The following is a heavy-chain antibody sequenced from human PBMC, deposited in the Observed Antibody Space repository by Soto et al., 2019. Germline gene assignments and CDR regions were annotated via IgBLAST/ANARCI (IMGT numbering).Heavy chain of an antibody. CDR2: MYYSGTT. Sequence: SLETLSLTFTVSCGNSSGSGFYWGWLRQNPGKGPEFIGSMYYSGTTYYNPSLKSRVTISVDTSKNQFTLKLISVTAADTAVYYCAVVDSTGNWFDPWGEGALVTVSS. CDR3: AVVDSTGNWFDP. V-gene: IGHV4-39*01. J-gene: IGHJ5*02. CDR1: CGNSSGSGFY. D-gene: IGHD6-25*01.